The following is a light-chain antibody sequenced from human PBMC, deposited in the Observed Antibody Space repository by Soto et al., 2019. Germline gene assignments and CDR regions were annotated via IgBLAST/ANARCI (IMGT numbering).Light chain of an antibody. CDR3: QSYDSSLSVS. J-gene: IGLJ1*01. CDR1: SSNIGAGYD. CDR2: GNS. V-gene: IGLV1-40*01. Sequence: QSVLTQPPSVSGAPGQRVTISCTGSSSNIGAGYDVHWYQQLPGTAPKLLIYGNSNRPSGVPDRFSGSKSGTSASLAITGLQAEDEADYYCQSYDSSLSVSFGTGTKLTVL.